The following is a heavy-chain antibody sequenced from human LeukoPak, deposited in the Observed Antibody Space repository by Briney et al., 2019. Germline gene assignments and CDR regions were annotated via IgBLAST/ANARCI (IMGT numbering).Heavy chain of an antibody. J-gene: IGHJ3*02. CDR2: ISWNSGTI. D-gene: IGHD5-24*01. CDR3: ARDRRDGYFGDAFDI. CDR1: GFTFDDYA. Sequence: PGGALRLSCAASGFTFDDYAMYWVRQVPGKGLEWVSGISWNSGTIGYADSVKGRFTISRDNAKTSLYLQMNSPRAEDMALYYCARDRRDGYFGDAFDIWGQGTMVTVSS. V-gene: IGHV3-9*03.